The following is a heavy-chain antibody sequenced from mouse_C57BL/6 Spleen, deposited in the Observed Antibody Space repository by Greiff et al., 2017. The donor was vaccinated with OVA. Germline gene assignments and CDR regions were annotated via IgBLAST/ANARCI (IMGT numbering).Heavy chain of an antibody. CDR3: ARDEGGAYGNYGAWFAY. D-gene: IGHD2-1*01. Sequence: VQLQQSGAELVKPGASVKLSCKASGYTFTEYTIHWVKQRSGQGLEWIGWFYPGSGSIKYNEKFKDKATLTADKSSSTVYMELSRLTSEDSAVYFGARDEGGAYGNYGAWFAYWGQGTLVTVSA. CDR1: GYTFTEYT. J-gene: IGHJ3*01. CDR2: FYPGSGSI. V-gene: IGHV1-62-2*01.